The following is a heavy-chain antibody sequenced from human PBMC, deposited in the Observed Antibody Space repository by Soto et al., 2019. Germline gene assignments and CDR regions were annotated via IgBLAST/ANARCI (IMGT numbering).Heavy chain of an antibody. J-gene: IGHJ3*02. CDR2: INPNSGGT. V-gene: IGHV1-2*04. CDR3: ASTRAGYCSGGSCYSGVGAFDI. D-gene: IGHD2-15*01. CDR1: GYTFTGYY. Sequence: ASVKVSCKASGYTFTGYYMHWVRQAPGQGLEWMGWINPNSGGTNYAQKFQGWVTMTRDTSISTAYMELSRLRSDDTAVYYCASTRAGYCSGGSCYSGVGAFDIWGQGTMVTVSS.